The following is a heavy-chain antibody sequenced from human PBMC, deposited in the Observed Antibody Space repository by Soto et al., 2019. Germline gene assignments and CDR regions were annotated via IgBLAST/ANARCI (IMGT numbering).Heavy chain of an antibody. CDR2: IYSGGRN. J-gene: IGHJ4*02. CDR1: GGSISSFY. D-gene: IGHD6-13*01. CDR3: ARGSSRWDY. V-gene: IGHV4-4*07. Sequence: NLSETLSLTCTVSGGSISSFYWSWIRQPAGKGLEWIGRIYSGGRNNYNPSLKSRVTMSVDTSKDQFSLRLSSVTAADTAMYYCARGSSRWDYWGQGTLVTVSS.